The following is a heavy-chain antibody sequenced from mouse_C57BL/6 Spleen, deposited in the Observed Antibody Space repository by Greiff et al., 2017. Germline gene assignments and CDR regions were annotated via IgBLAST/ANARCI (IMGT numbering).Heavy chain of an antibody. CDR2: IRNKANGYTT. J-gene: IGHJ4*01. CDR1: GFTFTDYY. CDR3: VKAPPSSYAMDY. Sequence: DVKLVESGGGLVQPGASLRLSCAASGFTFTDYYMSWVRQPPGKAPEWLALIRNKANGYTTEYTASVKGRFTISRDNSQNILYLQMDTLRAEDSATYDCVKAPPSSYAMDYWGQGTSVTVSS. V-gene: IGHV7-4*01.